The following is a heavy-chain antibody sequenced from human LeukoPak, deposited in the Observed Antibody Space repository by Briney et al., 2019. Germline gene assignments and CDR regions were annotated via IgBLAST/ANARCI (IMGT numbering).Heavy chain of an antibody. CDR2: INPSGGST. J-gene: IGHJ4*02. Sequence: GASVKVSCKASGYTFTSYYMHWVRQAPGQGLEWMGIINPSGGSTSYAQKFQGRVTMTRDTSTSTVYMELSSLRSEDTAVYYCARGMVTMVRGILSVLNYWGKGTLVTVSS. D-gene: IGHD3-10*01. V-gene: IGHV1-46*01. CDR3: ARGMVTMVRGILSVLNY. CDR1: GYTFTSYY.